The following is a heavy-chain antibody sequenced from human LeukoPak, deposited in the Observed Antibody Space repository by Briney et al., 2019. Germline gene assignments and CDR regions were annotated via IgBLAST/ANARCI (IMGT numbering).Heavy chain of an antibody. V-gene: IGHV3-23*01. Sequence: GGSLRLSCAASGFRFSSYAMTWVRQAPGKGLEWVSAISGSGDRTFYEDSVKGRFTISRDNSKNTLYLQMNSLRAEDTAVYYCAKDFSDYSTTYYYMDVWGKGTTVTVSS. CDR2: ISGSGDRT. CDR1: GFRFSSYA. CDR3: AKDFSDYSTTYYYMDV. J-gene: IGHJ6*03. D-gene: IGHD4-11*01.